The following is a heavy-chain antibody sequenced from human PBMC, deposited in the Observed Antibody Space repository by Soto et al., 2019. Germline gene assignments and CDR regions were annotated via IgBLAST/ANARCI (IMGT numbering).Heavy chain of an antibody. V-gene: IGHV1-46*03. Sequence: AASVKVSCKASGYTFTSYYMHWVRQAPGQGLEWMGIINPGDGYTSFAQKFQGRVTMTRDTSTSTVYMELSSLRSEDTAVYYCTRETPLNLIALADSLDYWGQGTLVTVSS. CDR2: INPGDGYT. J-gene: IGHJ4*02. D-gene: IGHD6-19*01. CDR1: GYTFTSYY. CDR3: TRETPLNLIALADSLDY.